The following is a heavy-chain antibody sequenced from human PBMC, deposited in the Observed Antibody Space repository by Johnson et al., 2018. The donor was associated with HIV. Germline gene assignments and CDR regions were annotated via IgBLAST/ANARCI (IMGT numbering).Heavy chain of an antibody. V-gene: IGHV3-23*04. Sequence: VQLVESGGGLVQPWGSLRLSCAASGFTFSSYAMSWVRQAPGKGLEWVSAISGSGGSTYYADSVKGRFTISRDNSKNTLYLQMDSLRVEDTAVYYCARGGTFYHLDIWGQGTMVTVSS. D-gene: IGHD1-26*01. CDR1: GFTFSSYA. CDR3: ARGGTFYHLDI. J-gene: IGHJ3*02. CDR2: ISGSGGST.